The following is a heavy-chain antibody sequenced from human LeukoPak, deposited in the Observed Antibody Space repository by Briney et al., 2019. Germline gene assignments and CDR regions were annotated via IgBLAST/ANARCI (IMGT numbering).Heavy chain of an antibody. J-gene: IGHJ4*02. CDR3: ARVLHAPYLIDS. V-gene: IGHV4-38-2*02. CDR2: VFRLQTVRT. Sequence: SETLSLTCTVSDSSITSTYYWAWFRQPPGKGLECIATVFRLQTVRTFSNPSLGSRVTMSLDPSHNQFSLNLTSVTAADTALYFCARVLHAPYLIDSWGQGTLVTVSS. CDR1: DSSITSTYY. D-gene: IGHD2-2*01.